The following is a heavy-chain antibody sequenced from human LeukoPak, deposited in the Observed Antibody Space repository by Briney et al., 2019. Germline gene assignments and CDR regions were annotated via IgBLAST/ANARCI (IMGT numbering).Heavy chain of an antibody. J-gene: IGHJ5*02. CDR3: ARGLDPRITMVRGVSWWFDP. D-gene: IGHD3-10*01. CDR1: GGSFSGYY. V-gene: IGHV4-34*01. CDR2: INHSGST. Sequence: PSETLSLTCAVYGGSFSGYYWSWIRQPPGKGLEWIGEINHSGSTNYNPSLKSRVTISVDTSKNQFSLKLSSVTAADTAVYYCARGLDPRITMVRGVSWWFDPWGQGTLVTVSS.